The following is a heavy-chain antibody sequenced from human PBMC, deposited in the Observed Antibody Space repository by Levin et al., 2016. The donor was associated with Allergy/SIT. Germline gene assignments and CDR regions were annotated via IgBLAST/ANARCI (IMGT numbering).Heavy chain of an antibody. Sequence: SETLSLTCTVSGGSISSYYWSWIRQPPGKGLEWIGYIYYSGSTNYNPSLKSRVTISVDTSKNQFSLKLSSVTAADTAVYYCARDPSGSYLPSTWGQGTMVTVSS. J-gene: IGHJ3*01. CDR1: GGSISSYY. CDR2: IYYSGST. V-gene: IGHV4-59*13. CDR3: ARDPSGSYLPST. D-gene: IGHD3-10*01.